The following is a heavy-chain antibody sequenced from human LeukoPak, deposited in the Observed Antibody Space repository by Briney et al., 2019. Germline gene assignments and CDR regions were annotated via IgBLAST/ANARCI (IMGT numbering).Heavy chain of an antibody. Sequence: ASVKVSCKVSGSTLTDLSIHWVRQAPGEGLEWMGGFDPEDGETVYAQKFQGRVTMPEDTSTDTAYMELSSLRSEDTAVYYCATQGYSYGYDWGQGTLVTVSS. V-gene: IGHV1-24*01. CDR1: GSTLTDLS. CDR3: ATQGYSYGYD. D-gene: IGHD5-18*01. CDR2: FDPEDGET. J-gene: IGHJ4*02.